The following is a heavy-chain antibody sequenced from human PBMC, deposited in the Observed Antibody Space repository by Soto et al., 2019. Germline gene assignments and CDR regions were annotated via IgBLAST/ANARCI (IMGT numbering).Heavy chain of an antibody. Sequence: PGGSLRLSCAASGFTFSSYAMSWVRQAPGKGLEWVSAISGSGGSTYYADSVKGRFTISRDNSKNTLYLQMNSLRDDDTAVYYCARDRGAPRKYYFDSWGQGSLVTVSS. CDR1: GFTFSSYA. CDR2: ISGSGGST. D-gene: IGHD1-26*01. J-gene: IGHJ4*02. V-gene: IGHV3-23*01. CDR3: ARDRGAPRKYYFDS.